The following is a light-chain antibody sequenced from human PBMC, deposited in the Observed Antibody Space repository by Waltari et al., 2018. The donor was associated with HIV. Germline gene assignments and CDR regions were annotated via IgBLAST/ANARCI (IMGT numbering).Light chain of an antibody. V-gene: IGLV2-14*01. CDR1: SSDVGGSNY. CDR2: EVS. CDR3: SSYTSSSTLVV. Sequence: QSALTQPASVSGSPGQSITIPCTGTSSDVGGSNYVSWYQQHPGKAPKLMIYEVSNRPSGVSNRFSGSKSGNTASLTISGLQAEDEADYYCSSYTSSSTLVVFGGGTKLTVL. J-gene: IGLJ2*01.